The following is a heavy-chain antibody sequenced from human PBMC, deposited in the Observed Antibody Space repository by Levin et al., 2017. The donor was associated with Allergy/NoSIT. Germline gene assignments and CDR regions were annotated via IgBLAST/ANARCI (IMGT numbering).Heavy chain of an antibody. CDR2: ITAAGLDT. D-gene: IGHD3-3*01. Sequence: RAGGSLRLSCATSGFTFSSYAMTWVRQAPGKGLEWVSSITAAGLDTYYADSVKGRFTISRDNSKNTVYVQMNSLRVEDTAVYYCAKAANLYDFWSGYLDHWGQGTLVTVSS. CDR1: GFTFSSYA. J-gene: IGHJ5*02. CDR3: AKAANLYDFWSGYLDH. V-gene: IGHV3-23*01.